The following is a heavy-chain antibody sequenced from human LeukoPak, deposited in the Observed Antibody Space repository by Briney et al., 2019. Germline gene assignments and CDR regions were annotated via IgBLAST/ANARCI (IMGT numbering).Heavy chain of an antibody. V-gene: IGHV3-53*01. CDR3: AKGSILGYSYGYADY. D-gene: IGHD5-18*01. J-gene: IGHJ4*02. CDR1: GFTVSSNY. CDR2: IYSGGST. Sequence: PGGSLRLSGAASGFTVSSNYMSWVRQAPGKGLEWVSVIYSGGSTYYADSVKGRFTISRDKSKNTLYLQMNSLRAEDTAVYYCAKGSILGYSYGYADYWGQGTLVTVSS.